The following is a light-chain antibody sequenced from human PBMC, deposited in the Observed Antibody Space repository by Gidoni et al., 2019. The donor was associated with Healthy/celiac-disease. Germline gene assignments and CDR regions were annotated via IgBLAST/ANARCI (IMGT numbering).Light chain of an antibody. J-gene: IGKJ1*01. V-gene: IGKV1-5*03. Sequence: DIQRTQSPSTLSASVGDRVTITCRASQSISSWLAWYQQKPGKAPKLLIYKASSLESGVPSRFSGSGSGTEFTLTISSLQPDDFATYYCQQYNSYPWTFXQXTKVEIK. CDR3: QQYNSYPWT. CDR2: KAS. CDR1: QSISSW.